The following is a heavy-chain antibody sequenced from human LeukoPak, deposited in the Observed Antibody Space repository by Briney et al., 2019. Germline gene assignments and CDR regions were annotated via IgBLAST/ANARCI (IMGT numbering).Heavy chain of an antibody. CDR2: IYHSGST. CDR1: GYSGSSVYS. CDR3: ARGRYLSRVRDCSSTSCYYSYYYYYMDV. Sequence: SETLSLTCTVSGYSGSSVYSWHWIRQPPGKGLEWIGTIYHSGSTYYNPSLKSRLTISVDTSKNQFSLKLSSVTAAGTAVYYCARGRYLSRVRDCSSTSCYYSYYYYYMDVWGKGTTVTVSS. D-gene: IGHD2-2*01. V-gene: IGHV4-38-2*02. J-gene: IGHJ6*03.